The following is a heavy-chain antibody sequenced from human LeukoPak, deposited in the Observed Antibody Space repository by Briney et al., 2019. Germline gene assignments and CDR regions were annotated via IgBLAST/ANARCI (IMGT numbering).Heavy chain of an antibody. CDR3: ARDLRYYDILTGNNYYYYYYGMDV. Sequence: SETLSLTCTVSGGSISSYYWSWIRQPAGKGLEWIGRIYTSGSTNYNPSLKSRVTMSVDTSKNQFSLKLSSVTAADTAVYYCARDLRYYDILTGNNYYYYYYGMDVWGQGTTVTVSS. J-gene: IGHJ6*02. V-gene: IGHV4-4*07. CDR2: IYTSGST. D-gene: IGHD3-9*01. CDR1: GGSISSYY.